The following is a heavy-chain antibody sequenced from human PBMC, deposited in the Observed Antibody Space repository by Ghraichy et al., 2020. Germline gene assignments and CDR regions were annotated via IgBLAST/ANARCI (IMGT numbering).Heavy chain of an antibody. V-gene: IGHV3-7*03. Sequence: RGSLRLSCAASGFTFSSYWMSWVRQAPGKGLEWVANIKQDGSEKYYVDSVKGRFTISRDNAKNSLYLQMNSLRAEDTAVYYCARHYCSGGSCYPGFDYWGQGTLVTVSS. CDR3: ARHYCSGGSCYPGFDY. CDR2: IKQDGSEK. D-gene: IGHD2-15*01. CDR1: GFTFSSYW. J-gene: IGHJ4*02.